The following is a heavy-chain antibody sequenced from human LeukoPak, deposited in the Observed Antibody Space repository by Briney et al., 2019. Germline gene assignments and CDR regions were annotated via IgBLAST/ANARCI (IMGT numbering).Heavy chain of an antibody. V-gene: IGHV3-9*03. CDR1: GFTFDDYA. D-gene: IGHD6-19*01. Sequence: GRSLRLPCAASGFTFDDYAMHWVRQAPGKGLEWVSGISWNSGSIGYADSVKGRFTISRDNAKNSLYLQMNSLRAEDMALYYCAKVAFGGIAVAGPFDYWGQGTLVTVSS. CDR3: AKVAFGGIAVAGPFDY. CDR2: ISWNSGSI. J-gene: IGHJ4*02.